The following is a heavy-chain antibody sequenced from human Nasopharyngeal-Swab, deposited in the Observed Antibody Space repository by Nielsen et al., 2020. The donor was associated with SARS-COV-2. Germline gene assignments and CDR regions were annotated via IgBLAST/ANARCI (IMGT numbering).Heavy chain of an antibody. V-gene: IGHV3-9*01. J-gene: IGHJ6*02. CDR1: GFTFDDYA. Sequence: SLKISCAASGFTFDDYAMHWVRQAPGKGLEWVSGISWNSGSIGYADSVKGRFTISRDNAKNSLYLQMNSLRAEDTALHYCATLGGYSGYDSEYGMDVWGQGTTVTVSS. CDR3: ATLGGYSGYDSEYGMDV. D-gene: IGHD5-12*01. CDR2: ISWNSGSI.